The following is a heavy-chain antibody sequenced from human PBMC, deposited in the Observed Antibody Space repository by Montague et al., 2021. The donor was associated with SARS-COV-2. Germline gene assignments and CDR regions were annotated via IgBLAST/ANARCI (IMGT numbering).Heavy chain of an antibody. J-gene: IGHJ4*02. CDR3: ARDLGLGSSWYTFDY. D-gene: IGHD6-13*01. CDR1: GFTVSSNY. Sequence: SLGLSCAASGFTVSSNYMSWVRQAPGKGLEWVSVIYSGGSTYYADSVKGRFTISRDNSRNTLYLQMNSLRAEDTAVYYCARDLGLGSSWYTFDYWGQGTLVTVSS. CDR2: IYSGGST. V-gene: IGHV3-53*01.